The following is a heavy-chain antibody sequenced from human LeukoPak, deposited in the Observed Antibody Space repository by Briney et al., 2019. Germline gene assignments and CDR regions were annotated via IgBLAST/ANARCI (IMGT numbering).Heavy chain of an antibody. J-gene: IGHJ6*03. CDR2: FSAYNGNT. D-gene: IGHD2-2*01. Sequence: ASVKDSCKASSYTLTSYGISWVRQATGQGLEWLGWFSAYNGNTNYAQQLQGRVTMTTDTSTSTAYMELRSLRSDDTAVYYCARDNIVVVPAASYYYYMDVWGKGTTVTVSS. CDR1: SYTLTSYG. V-gene: IGHV1-18*01. CDR3: ARDNIVVVPAASYYYYMDV.